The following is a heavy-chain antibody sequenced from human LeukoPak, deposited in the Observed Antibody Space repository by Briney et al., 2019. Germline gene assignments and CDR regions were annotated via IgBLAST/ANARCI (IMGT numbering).Heavy chain of an antibody. CDR3: ARSAVLDILTGYYNLFDY. CDR1: GITLSNYG. CDR2: INHSGST. V-gene: IGHV4-34*01. D-gene: IGHD3-9*01. Sequence: GSLRLSCAVSGITLSNYGMSWVRQAPGKGLEWIGEINHSGSTNYNPSLKSRVTISVDTSKNQFSLKLSSVTAADTAVYYCARSAVLDILTGYYNLFDYWGQGTLVTVSS. J-gene: IGHJ4*02.